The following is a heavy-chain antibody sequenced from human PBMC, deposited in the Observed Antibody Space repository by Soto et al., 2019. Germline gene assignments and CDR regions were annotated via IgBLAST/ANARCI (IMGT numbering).Heavy chain of an antibody. V-gene: IGHV3-21*01. CDR3: ARDTTFGFRWFDP. J-gene: IGHJ5*02. D-gene: IGHD3-10*02. CDR2: IGSSSSYI. Sequence: EVQLVESGGGLVKPGGSLRLSCAASGFTFSSYSMNWVRQAPGKGLEWVSSIGSSSSYIYYADSVKGRFTISRDNAKNSLYLQMNSLRAEDTAVYYCARDTTFGFRWFDPWGQGTLVTVSS. CDR1: GFTFSSYS.